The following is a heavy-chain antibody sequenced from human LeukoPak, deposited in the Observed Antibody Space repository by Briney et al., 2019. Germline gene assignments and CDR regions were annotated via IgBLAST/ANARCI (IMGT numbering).Heavy chain of an antibody. V-gene: IGHV4-39*01. J-gene: IGHJ4*02. CDR3: VSPRGFSYGYFDY. Sequence: SETLSLTCTVSGGSISSSSAYWGWIRQPPGKGLEWIGSIYYSKNTYYNPSLKSRVTISADTSKNQFSLTLGSVSATDTAVYYCVSPRGFSYGYFDYWGQGTLVTVSA. D-gene: IGHD5-18*01. CDR1: GGSISSSSAY. CDR2: IYYSKNT.